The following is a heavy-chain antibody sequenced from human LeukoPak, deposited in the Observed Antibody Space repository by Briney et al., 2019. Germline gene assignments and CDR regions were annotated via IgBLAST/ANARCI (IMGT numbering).Heavy chain of an antibody. Sequence: GGSLRLSYAASGFTFSGSAMHWVRQASGKGLEWVGRIRSKANSYATAYAASVKGRFTISRDDSRNTAYLQMNSLKTEDTAVYYCTSFVDTAMMYYFDYWGQGTLVTVSS. CDR1: GFTFSGSA. J-gene: IGHJ4*02. CDR2: IRSKANSYAT. CDR3: TSFVDTAMMYYFDY. D-gene: IGHD5-18*01. V-gene: IGHV3-73*01.